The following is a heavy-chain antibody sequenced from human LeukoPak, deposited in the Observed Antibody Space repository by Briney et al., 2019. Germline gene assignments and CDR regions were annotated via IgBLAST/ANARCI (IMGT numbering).Heavy chain of an antibody. J-gene: IGHJ6*02. CDR1: GYTFTSYG. CDR2: ISAYNGNT. CDR3: ARVEQLVPPLGYYYGMDV. D-gene: IGHD6-6*01. V-gene: IGHV1-18*01. Sequence: GASVKVSCKASGYTFTSYGISWVRQAPGQGLEWMGWISAYNGNTNYAQKLQGRVTMTTDTSTSTAYMELRSLRSDDTAVYYCARVEQLVPPLGYYYGMDVWGQGTTVTVSS.